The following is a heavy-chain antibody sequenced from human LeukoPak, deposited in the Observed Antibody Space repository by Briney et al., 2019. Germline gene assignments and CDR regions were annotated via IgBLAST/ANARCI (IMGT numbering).Heavy chain of an antibody. CDR3: ARSAAATIFDY. J-gene: IGHJ4*02. CDR2: INPNSGGT. CDR1: GYTFTAYY. Sequence: ASVKVSCKASGYTFTAYYMHWVRQAPGQGLEWMGWINPNSGGTNYAQKFQDRVTMTRDTSISTAYMELSRLRSDDTAVYYCARSAAATIFDYWGQGTLVTVSS. D-gene: IGHD6-13*01. V-gene: IGHV1-2*02.